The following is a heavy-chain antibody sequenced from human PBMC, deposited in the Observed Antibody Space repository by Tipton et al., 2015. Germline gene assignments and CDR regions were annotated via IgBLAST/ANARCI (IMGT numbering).Heavy chain of an antibody. Sequence: TLSLTCSVSSDSISKYYWSWIRQPPGKELEWIGYIQYSGSTNYNPSLKSRITISLNTSKNQFSLKMSSVTAADTAVYFCAGDLEHGMDVWGQGTTVTVS. CDR1: SDSISKYY. V-gene: IGHV4-59*01. CDR3: AGDLEHGMDV. CDR2: IQYSGST. J-gene: IGHJ6*02.